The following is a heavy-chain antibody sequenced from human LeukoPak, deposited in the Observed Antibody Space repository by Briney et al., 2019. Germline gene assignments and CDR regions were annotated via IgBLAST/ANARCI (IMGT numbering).Heavy chain of an antibody. CDR3: ARASRWLAFDN. CDR1: RFTVSNNH. CDR2: IYNGDNT. D-gene: IGHD6-19*01. J-gene: IGHJ4*02. Sequence: GGSLSLSCVASRFTVSNNHMNWVRQAAGKGREWVSGIYNGDNTYYADSVQGRFTISKDNTKNTLYLQMNSLRPEDTAVYFCARASRWLAFDNWGQGTLVTVSS. V-gene: IGHV3-66*01.